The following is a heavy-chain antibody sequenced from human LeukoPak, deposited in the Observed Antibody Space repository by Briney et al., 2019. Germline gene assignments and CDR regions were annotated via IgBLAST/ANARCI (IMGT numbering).Heavy chain of an antibody. D-gene: IGHD3-9*01. CDR2: ISAYNGNT. V-gene: IGHV1-18*01. Sequence: ASVKVSCKASGYTFTSYGISWVRQAPGQGLEWMGWISAYNGNTNYAQKLQGRVTMTTDTSTSTAYMELRSLRSDDTAVYYCARAPPPPLTIWYPPPSPGGDYWGQGTLVTVSS. CDR1: GYTFTSYG. J-gene: IGHJ4*02. CDR3: ARAPPPPLTIWYPPPSPGGDY.